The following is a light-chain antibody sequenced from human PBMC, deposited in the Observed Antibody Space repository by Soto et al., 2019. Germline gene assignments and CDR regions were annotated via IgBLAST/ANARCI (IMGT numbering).Light chain of an antibody. J-gene: IGKJ4*01. Sequence: DIQMTQSPSSLSASVGDRVTITCRACQELSNHLAWFQQKPGKPPKSLIYDASSLQSGVPSQFSGSGSGTDFTLTISSLQPEDFAAYYCQQYHNYPVTFGGGTKVEIK. CDR2: DAS. CDR1: QELSNH. CDR3: QQYHNYPVT. V-gene: IGKV1-16*02.